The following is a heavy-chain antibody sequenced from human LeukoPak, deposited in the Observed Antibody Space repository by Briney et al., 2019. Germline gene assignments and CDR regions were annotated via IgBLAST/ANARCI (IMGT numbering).Heavy chain of an antibody. Sequence: PSETLSLTCTVSGGSISSSSYYWGWIRQPPVKGLEWIGSIYYSGSTYYNPSLKSRVTISVDTSKNQFSLKLSSVTAADTAVYYCARVDLSGYSYGFEDYWGQGTLVTVSS. V-gene: IGHV4-39*01. D-gene: IGHD5-18*01. CDR1: GGSISSSSYY. CDR2: IYYSGST. CDR3: ARVDLSGYSYGFEDY. J-gene: IGHJ4*02.